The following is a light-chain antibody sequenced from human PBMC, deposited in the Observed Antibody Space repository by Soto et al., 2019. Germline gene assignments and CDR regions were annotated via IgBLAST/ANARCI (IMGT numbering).Light chain of an antibody. CDR3: QQANSFPFT. CDR1: QTISSW. Sequence: DIQMTQSPSTLSASVGDRVTITCRASQTISSWLAWYQQKQGKAPKILIYAASSLQSGVPSRFRGSGSGTDFTLTISSLQPEDFETYYCQQANSFPFTFGGGTKVDIK. J-gene: IGKJ4*01. CDR2: AAS. V-gene: IGKV1-12*01.